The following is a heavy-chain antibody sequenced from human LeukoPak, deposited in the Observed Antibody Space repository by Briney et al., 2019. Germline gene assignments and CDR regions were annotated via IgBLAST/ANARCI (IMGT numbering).Heavy chain of an antibody. D-gene: IGHD6-13*01. Sequence: SETLSLTCTVSGGSISSYYWSWIRQPPGKGLEWIGYIYYSGSTNYNPSLKSRVTISADTSKNQFSLKLSSVTAADTAVYYCARGDSSSWYKVDYFDYWGQGTLVTVSS. CDR3: ARGDSSSWYKVDYFDY. CDR2: IYYSGST. J-gene: IGHJ4*02. V-gene: IGHV4-59*01. CDR1: GGSISSYY.